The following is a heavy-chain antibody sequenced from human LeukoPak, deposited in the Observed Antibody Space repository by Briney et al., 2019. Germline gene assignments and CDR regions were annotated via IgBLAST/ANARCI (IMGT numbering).Heavy chain of an antibody. D-gene: IGHD6-13*01. J-gene: IGHJ6*03. Sequence: GSLRLSCAASGFTFSSYEMNWIRQPPGKGLEWIGSIYYSGSTYYNPSLKSRVTISVDTSKNQFSLKLSSVTAADTAVYYCARHSPSSWYGFPRYSYYMDVWGKGTTVTISS. V-gene: IGHV4-39*01. CDR1: GFTFSSYE. CDR3: ARHSPSSWYGFPRYSYYMDV. CDR2: IYYSGST.